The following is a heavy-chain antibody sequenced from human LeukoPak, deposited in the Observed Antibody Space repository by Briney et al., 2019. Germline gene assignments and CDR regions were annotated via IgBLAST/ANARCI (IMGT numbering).Heavy chain of an antibody. D-gene: IGHD2-2*01. Sequence: SETLSLTCTVSGGSISSYYWSWIRQPPGKGLEWLGYSYCSGSTNYNPSLKSRVTISVDTSKNQFSLKLSSETAADTAVYYCARGASTSIWPAATYYYYMDVWGKGTTVTVSS. V-gene: IGHV4-59*12. CDR1: GGSISSYY. J-gene: IGHJ6*03. CDR3: ARGASTSIWPAATYYYYMDV. CDR2: SYCSGST.